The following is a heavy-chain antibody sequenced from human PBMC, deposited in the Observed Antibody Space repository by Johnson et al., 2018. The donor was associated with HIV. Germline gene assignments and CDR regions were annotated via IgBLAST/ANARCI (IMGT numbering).Heavy chain of an antibody. CDR1: GFTVSNNY. CDR3: ARDWGLYSSGWYVDAFDI. Sequence: EVQLVESGGALVQPGGSLRLSCAASGFTVSNNYMSWVRQAPGKGLEWVSIIYSGDTTYYADSVKGRFTISRDNSKNTLYLQMNSLRAEDTAVYYCARDWGLYSSGWYVDAFDIWGQGTMVTVSS. D-gene: IGHD6-19*01. CDR2: IYSGDTT. J-gene: IGHJ3*02. V-gene: IGHV3-66*02.